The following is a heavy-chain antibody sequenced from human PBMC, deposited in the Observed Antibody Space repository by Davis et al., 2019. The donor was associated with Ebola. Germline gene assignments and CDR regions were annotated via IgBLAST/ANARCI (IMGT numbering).Heavy chain of an antibody. CDR2: IKSDGSTT. CDR1: GFSFSSYW. V-gene: IGHV3-74*01. Sequence: PGGSLRLSCAASGFSFSSYWMHWVRQAPGKGLVWVSNIKSDGSTTNYADSLKGRSTISRDNSKNTLYLQMNSLRVEDTAVYYCANKLVPASRWGQGTLVTVSS. D-gene: IGHD2-2*01. J-gene: IGHJ4*02. CDR3: ANKLVPASR.